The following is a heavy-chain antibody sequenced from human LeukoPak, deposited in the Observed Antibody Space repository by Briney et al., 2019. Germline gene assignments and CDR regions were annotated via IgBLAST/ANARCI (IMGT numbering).Heavy chain of an antibody. V-gene: IGHV1-18*01. Sequence: VASVKVSCKASGYTFTSYGISWVRQAPGQGLEWMGWISAYNGNTNYAQKLQGRVTMTTDTSTSTAYMELRSLRSDDTAVYYCARIDLVGATGEYYFDYWGQGTLVTVSS. J-gene: IGHJ4*02. CDR3: ARIDLVGATGEYYFDY. CDR1: GYTFTSYG. CDR2: ISAYNGNT. D-gene: IGHD1-26*01.